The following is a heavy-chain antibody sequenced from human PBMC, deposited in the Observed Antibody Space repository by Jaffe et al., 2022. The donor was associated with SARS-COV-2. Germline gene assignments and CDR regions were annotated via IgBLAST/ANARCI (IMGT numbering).Heavy chain of an antibody. V-gene: IGHV1-2*02. Sequence: QVQLVQSGAEVKKPGASVKVSCKASGYTFTGYYMHWVRQAPGQGLEWMGWINPNSGGTNYAQKFQGRVTMTRDTSISTAYMELSRLRSDDTAVYYCARVDYGFGEPNLPYYFDYWGQGTLVTVSS. J-gene: IGHJ4*02. D-gene: IGHD3-10*01. CDR3: ARVDYGFGEPNLPYYFDY. CDR1: GYTFTGYY. CDR2: INPNSGGT.